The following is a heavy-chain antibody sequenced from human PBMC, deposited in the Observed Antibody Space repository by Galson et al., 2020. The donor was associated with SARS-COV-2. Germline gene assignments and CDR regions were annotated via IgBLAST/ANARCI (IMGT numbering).Heavy chain of an antibody. Sequence: SETLSLTCTVSGGSISSGGYYWSWIRQHPGKGLEWIGYIYYSGSTYYNPSPKSRVTISVDTSKNQFSLKLSSVTAADTAVYYCASLKVGQAPAAMGVYYYDGMDVWGQGTTVTVSS. CDR2: IYYSGST. CDR3: ASLKVGQAPAAMGVYYYDGMDV. V-gene: IGHV4-31*03. J-gene: IGHJ6*02. D-gene: IGHD2-2*01. CDR1: GGSISSGGYY.